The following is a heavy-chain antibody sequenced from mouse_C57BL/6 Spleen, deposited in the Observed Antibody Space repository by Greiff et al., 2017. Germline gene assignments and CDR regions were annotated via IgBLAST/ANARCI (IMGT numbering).Heavy chain of an antibody. CDR2: INPSTGGT. CDR1: GYSFTGYY. Sequence: EVKLMESGPELVKPGASVKISCKASGYSFTGYYMNWVKQSPEKSLEWIGEINPSTGGTTYNQKFKAKATLTVDKSSSTAYMQLKSLTSEDSAVYYCARTPYYSNYEDYYAMDYWGQGTSVTVSS. CDR3: ARTPYYSNYEDYYAMDY. V-gene: IGHV1-42*01. D-gene: IGHD2-5*01. J-gene: IGHJ4*01.